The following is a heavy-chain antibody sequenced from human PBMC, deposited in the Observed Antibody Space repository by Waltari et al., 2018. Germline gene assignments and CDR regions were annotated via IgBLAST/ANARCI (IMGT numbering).Heavy chain of an antibody. CDR1: GGTFTDKS. CDR2: LDPEDGQA. Sequence: EVQLLQSGAEVKKPGTPVKISCKVSGGTFTDKSLHWIQQAPGKGLQWMGLLDPEDGQAVYAEKFQGRVTMTADTSIHTAYMELTSLTSEDTAFYYCAAALGGGISASRPFHFWGQGTMITVSS. D-gene: IGHD3-10*01. V-gene: IGHV1-69-2*01. CDR3: AAALGGGISASRPFHF. J-gene: IGHJ3*01.